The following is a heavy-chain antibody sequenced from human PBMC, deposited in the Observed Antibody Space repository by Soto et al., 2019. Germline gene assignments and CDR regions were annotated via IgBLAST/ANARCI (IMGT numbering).Heavy chain of an antibody. Sequence: EVQLVESGGGLVKPGGSLRLSCAVSGFSFRSYYMNWVRQAPGRGLEWVSSISPSSSFLNYADSVKGRFTISRDNAKSSVNLQMNSLRAEDTAVYYCATVGTDSGSGSPYYSDYWGQGTLVTVSS. CDR2: ISPSSSFL. CDR1: GFSFRSYY. V-gene: IGHV3-21*06. D-gene: IGHD3-10*01. CDR3: ATVGTDSGSGSPYYSDY. J-gene: IGHJ4*02.